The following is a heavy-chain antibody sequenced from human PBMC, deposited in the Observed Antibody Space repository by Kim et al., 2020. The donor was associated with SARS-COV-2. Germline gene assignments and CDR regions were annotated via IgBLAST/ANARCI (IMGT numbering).Heavy chain of an antibody. CDR2: LSYDGSNK. Sequence: GGSLRLSCAASGFTFSNYGMHWVRQAPGKGLEWVAVLSYDGSNKYYADSVKGRFTISRDNSKNTLYLQMNSLRAEDTAVYYCAEQRGGSGRGMDVWGQGTTVTVSS. CDR1: GFTFSNYG. V-gene: IGHV3-30*03. J-gene: IGHJ6*02. CDR3: AEQRGGSGRGMDV. D-gene: IGHD3-10*01.